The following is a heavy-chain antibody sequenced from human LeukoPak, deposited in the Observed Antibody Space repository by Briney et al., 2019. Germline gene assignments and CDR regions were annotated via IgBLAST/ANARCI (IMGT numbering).Heavy chain of an antibody. CDR2: ISAYNGNT. J-gene: IGHJ6*02. V-gene: IGHV1-18*01. Sequence: RASVKVSCKASGYTFTSYGISWVRQAPGQGLEWMGWISAYNGNTNYAQKLQGRVTMTTDTSTSTAYMELRSLRSDDTAVYYCARGGTMIVVVGYGMDVWGQGTTVTVSS. CDR3: ARGGTMIVVVGYGMDV. D-gene: IGHD3-22*01. CDR1: GYTFTSYG.